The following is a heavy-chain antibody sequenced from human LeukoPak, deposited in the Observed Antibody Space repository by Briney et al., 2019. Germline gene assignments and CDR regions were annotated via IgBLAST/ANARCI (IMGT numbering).Heavy chain of an antibody. J-gene: IGHJ2*01. CDR2: ICSSGST. V-gene: IGHV4-4*07. Sequence: PSETLSLTCTVSGGSISSYYWSWIRQPAGKGLEWIGRICSSGSTHYNPSLKSRVTMSVDTSKNQFSLKLSSVTAADTAVYYCARDPGDNWYFDLWGHGTLVTVSS. CDR3: ARDPGDNWYFDL. D-gene: IGHD7-27*01. CDR1: GGSISSYY.